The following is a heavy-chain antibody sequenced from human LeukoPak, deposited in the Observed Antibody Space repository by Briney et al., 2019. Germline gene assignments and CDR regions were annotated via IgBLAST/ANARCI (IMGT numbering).Heavy chain of an antibody. V-gene: IGHV3-23*01. CDR2: TSGSGSST. CDR3: AKEGDILTGYAGFDY. Sequence: GGSLRLSCAASGFTLSSYAMSWVRQAPGKGLEWVSATSGSGSSTYYADSVKGRFTISRDNSKNTLYLQMNSLRAGDTAVYYCAKEGDILTGYAGFDYWGQGTLVTVSS. J-gene: IGHJ4*02. CDR1: GFTLSSYA. D-gene: IGHD3-9*01.